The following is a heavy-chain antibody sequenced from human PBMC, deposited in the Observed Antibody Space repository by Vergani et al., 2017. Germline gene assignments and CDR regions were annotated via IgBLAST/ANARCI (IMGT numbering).Heavy chain of an antibody. V-gene: IGHV1-2*02. D-gene: IGHD6-19*01. J-gene: IGHJ5*02. CDR2: INPNSGGP. CDR3: ARDVEWLVGVNWFDP. Sequence: QVQLVQSGAEVKKPGASVKVSCKASGYTFTGYYMHWVRQAPGQGLEWMGWINPNSGGPNYAQKFQGRVTMTRDTSISTVYMELSRLRSDDTAVYYCARDVEWLVGVNWFDPWGQGTLVTVSS. CDR1: GYTFTGYY.